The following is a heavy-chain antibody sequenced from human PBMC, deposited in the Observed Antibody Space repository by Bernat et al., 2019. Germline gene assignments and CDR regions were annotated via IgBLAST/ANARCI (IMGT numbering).Heavy chain of an antibody. V-gene: IGHV3-74*01. CDR2: INSDGSST. CDR1: GFTFSSYW. J-gene: IGHJ3*02. D-gene: IGHD3-3*01. CDR3: ARGSPNYDFWSGYYFYDAFDI. Sequence: EVQLVESGGGLVQPGGSLRLSCAASGFTFSSYWMHWVRQAPGKGLVWVSRINSDGSSTSYADSVKGRFTISRDNAKNTLYLQMNSLRAEDTAVYYCARGSPNYDFWSGYYFYDAFDIWGQGTMVTVSS.